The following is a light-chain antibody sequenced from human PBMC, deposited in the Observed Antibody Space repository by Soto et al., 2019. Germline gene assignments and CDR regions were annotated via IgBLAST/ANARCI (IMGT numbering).Light chain of an antibody. CDR3: QTGDTGIRV. CDR1: SGHSNYV. Sequence: QPVLTQSPSASASLGASVKLTCTLSSGHSNYVIAWHQQQPEKGPRYLMKLNSDGSHSKGDGIPDRFSGSSSGAERYLTSCGLQSEEEADYYGQTGDTGIRVFGGGTKLTVL. CDR2: LNSDGSH. J-gene: IGLJ2*01. V-gene: IGLV4-69*01.